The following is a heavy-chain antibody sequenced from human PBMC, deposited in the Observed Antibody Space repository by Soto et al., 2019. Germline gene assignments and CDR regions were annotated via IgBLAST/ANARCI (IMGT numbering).Heavy chain of an antibody. Sequence: QVQLVQSGAEVKKPGSSVKVSCKTSGGTFSNDIITWVRQAPGPGLEWMGRIIPLLAIANYGQKFQGRVTITADKSTSTAYMELNSLRSEDTAVYYCARDSPIGSTFSGYDAIDYWGQGTLVTVSS. J-gene: IGHJ4*02. CDR1: GGTFSNDI. CDR2: IIPLLAIA. V-gene: IGHV1-69*08. CDR3: ARDSPIGSTFSGYDAIDY. D-gene: IGHD5-12*01.